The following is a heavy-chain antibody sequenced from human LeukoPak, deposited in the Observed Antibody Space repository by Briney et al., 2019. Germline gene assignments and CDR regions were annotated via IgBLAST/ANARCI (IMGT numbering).Heavy chain of an antibody. J-gene: IGHJ5*02. Sequence: ASVTVSFKASGYSFADYYMHWVRQAPGQGLEWMGWIKPNSGGTRSAQKFQGRVTMTRDTSISTAYMELSSLRYDDTAVYYCATNILVRDIINWFDPWGQGTLVTVSS. D-gene: IGHD3-10*01. CDR1: GYSFADYY. V-gene: IGHV1-2*02. CDR3: ATNILVRDIINWFDP. CDR2: IKPNSGGT.